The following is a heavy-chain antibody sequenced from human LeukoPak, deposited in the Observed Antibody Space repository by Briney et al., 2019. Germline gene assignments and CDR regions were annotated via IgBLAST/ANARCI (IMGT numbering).Heavy chain of an antibody. CDR3: ATVGYNNCSMDV. Sequence: SETLSLTCTVSGGSISGGLFYWGWIRQSPEKGLEYIASMHYTGSTDYNPSLKSRVIISLDTSKNQFSLNLRFLTAADTAVYYCATVGYNNCSMDVWGQGTTVTVSS. J-gene: IGHJ6*02. CDR2: MHYTGST. V-gene: IGHV4-39*01. D-gene: IGHD2-15*01. CDR1: GGSISGGLFY.